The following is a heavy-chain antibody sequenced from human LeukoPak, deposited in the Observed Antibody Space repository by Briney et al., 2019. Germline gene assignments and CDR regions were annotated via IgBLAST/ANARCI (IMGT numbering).Heavy chain of an antibody. CDR2: ISISSNYK. CDR1: GFTFSRYS. CDR3: TKDDGNNYGCLDY. V-gene: IGHV3-21*01. J-gene: IGHJ4*02. Sequence: PGGSLRLSCAASGFTFSRYSMNWVRQAPGKGLEWVSSISISSNYKYYPDSLKGRFTISRDNAKNSLYLQMNSLRAEDTAVYYCTKDDGNNYGCLDYWGQGTLVTVSS. D-gene: IGHD5-18*01.